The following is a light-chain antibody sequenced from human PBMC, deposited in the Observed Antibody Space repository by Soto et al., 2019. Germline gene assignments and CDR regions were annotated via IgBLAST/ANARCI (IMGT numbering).Light chain of an antibody. CDR3: QQSYRTSWT. CDR2: AAS. Sequence: DMQITQSPSSLSASVGDRVTITCRASQSISSYLNWYQQKPGKAPKLLIYAASSLQSGVPSRFSGSGSGTDFTLTISSLKPEDFATYYCQQSYRTSWTFGQGTKV. V-gene: IGKV1-39*01. CDR1: QSISSY. J-gene: IGKJ1*01.